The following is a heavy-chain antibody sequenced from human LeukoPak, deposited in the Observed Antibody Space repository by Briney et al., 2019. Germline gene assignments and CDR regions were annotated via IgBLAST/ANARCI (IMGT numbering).Heavy chain of an antibody. V-gene: IGHV3-33*01. J-gene: IGHJ6*04. CDR3: ASQATIRGGRYYYGMDV. CDR2: IWYDGSNK. D-gene: IGHD5-12*01. CDR1: GFTFSSYG. Sequence: GGSLRLSCAASGFTFSSYGMHWVRQAPGKGLEWVAVIWYDGSNKYYADSVKGRFTISRDNSKNTLYLQMNSLRAEDTAVYYCASQATIRGGRYYYGMDVWGKGTTVTVSS.